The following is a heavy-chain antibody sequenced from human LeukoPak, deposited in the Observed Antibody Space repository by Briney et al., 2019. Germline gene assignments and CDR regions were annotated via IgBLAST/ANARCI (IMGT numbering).Heavy chain of an antibody. Sequence: PSETLSLICTVSGASISSYYWSWIRQPPGKGLEWIGDIYYSGSIKYNASLKSRVTMSVDTSKNQFSLKLSSVTAADTAIYYCARENPSGYYNRPIDYWGQGTLVTVSS. J-gene: IGHJ4*02. D-gene: IGHD3-22*01. CDR2: IYYSGSI. V-gene: IGHV4-59*01. CDR1: GASISSYY. CDR3: ARENPSGYYNRPIDY.